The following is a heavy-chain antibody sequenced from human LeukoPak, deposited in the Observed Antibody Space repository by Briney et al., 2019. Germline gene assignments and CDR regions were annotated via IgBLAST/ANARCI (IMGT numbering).Heavy chain of an antibody. CDR2: ISYDGSNK. V-gene: IGHV3-30-3*01. J-gene: IGHJ4*02. Sequence: GSLRLSCAASGFTFSSYAMHWVRQAPGKGLEWVAVISYDGSNKYYADSVKGRFTISRDNSKNTLYLQMNSLRAGDTAVYYCARGVAAAGTFDYWGQGTLVTVSS. CDR3: ARGVAAAGTFDY. D-gene: IGHD6-13*01. CDR1: GFTFSSYA.